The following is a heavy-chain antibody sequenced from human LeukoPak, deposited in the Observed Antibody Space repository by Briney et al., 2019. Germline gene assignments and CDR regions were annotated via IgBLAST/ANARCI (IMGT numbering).Heavy chain of an antibody. J-gene: IGHJ4*02. Sequence: GGSLRLSCAASGFTFSSYEVNWVRQAPGKGLEWVSYISSSGSTIYYADSVKGRFTISRDNAKNSLYLQMNSLRAEDTAVYYCAVGAAAGTYYFDYWGQGTLVTVSS. D-gene: IGHD6-13*01. CDR2: ISSSGSTI. CDR3: AVGAAAGTYYFDY. V-gene: IGHV3-48*03. CDR1: GFTFSSYE.